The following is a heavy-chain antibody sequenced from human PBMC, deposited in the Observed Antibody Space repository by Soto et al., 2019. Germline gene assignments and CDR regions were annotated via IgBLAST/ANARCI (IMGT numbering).Heavy chain of an antibody. V-gene: IGHV4-39*01. Sequence: QLQLQESGPGLVKPSETLSLTCTVSGGSISSSSYYWGWIRQPPGKGLDWIGSIHYSGSTYYNPYLKSRVTISVDTSKNQFSLKLSSVTASDTAVYYCARGRPWYFDYWGQGTLVTVSS. J-gene: IGHJ4*02. CDR2: IHYSGST. CDR1: GGSISSSSYY. CDR3: ARGRPWYFDY.